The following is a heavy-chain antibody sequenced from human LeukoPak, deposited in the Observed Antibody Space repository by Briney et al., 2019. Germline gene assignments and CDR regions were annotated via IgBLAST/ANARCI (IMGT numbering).Heavy chain of an antibody. D-gene: IGHD3-22*01. Sequence: ASVKVSCKASGGTFSSYAISWVRQAPGQGLEWMGRIIPILGIANYAQKFQGRVTITADKSTSTAYMELSSLRSEDTAVYYCARDPYYYDSSGYQDAEYFQHWGQGTLVTVSS. CDR2: IIPILGIA. CDR1: GGTFSSYA. V-gene: IGHV1-69*04. J-gene: IGHJ1*01. CDR3: ARDPYYYDSSGYQDAEYFQH.